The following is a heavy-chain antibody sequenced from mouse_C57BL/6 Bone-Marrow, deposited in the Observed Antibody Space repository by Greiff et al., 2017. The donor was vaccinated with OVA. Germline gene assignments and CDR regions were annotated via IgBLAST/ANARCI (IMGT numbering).Heavy chain of an antibody. CDR2: IWGEGST. J-gene: IGHJ4*01. Sequence: LVAPSQSLFITCTVSGFSLTSYGLSWSRQPPGKGLEWLGVIWGEGSTNYHSALIARLSISKYNSKGQVFLKLNSLQADDTATYDCAYKNYAMDYWGQGTSVTVSS. D-gene: IGHD1-3*01. V-gene: IGHV2-3*01. CDR1: GFSLTSYG. CDR3: AYKNYAMDY.